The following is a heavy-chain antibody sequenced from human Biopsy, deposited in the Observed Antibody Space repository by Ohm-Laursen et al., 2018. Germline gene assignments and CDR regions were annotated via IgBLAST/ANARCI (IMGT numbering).Heavy chain of an antibody. CDR2: ASYSGYT. J-gene: IGHJ3*01. CDR1: DDSIRNFY. V-gene: IGHV4-59*08. D-gene: IGHD3-3*01. Sequence: GTLSLTCTVSDDSIRNFYWTWIRQPPGQGLEWIGHASYSGYTNYNPSLKSRVTISVDTSKNHFSLNLRSVTAADTAVYSCARFGNFWNAEDGLDLWGLGTMVTVSS. CDR3: ARFGNFWNAEDGLDL.